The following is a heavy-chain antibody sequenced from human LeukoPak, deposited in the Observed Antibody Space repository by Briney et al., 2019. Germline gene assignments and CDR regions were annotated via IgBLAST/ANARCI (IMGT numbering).Heavy chain of an antibody. J-gene: IGHJ4*02. CDR2: ISGSGGST. V-gene: IGHV3-23*01. CDR1: GFTFSSYA. CDR3: AKDLISYYDFWSGYSAFDY. D-gene: IGHD3-3*01. Sequence: GGSLRLSCAASGFTFSSYAMSWVRQAPGKGLEWVSAISGSGGSTYYADSVKGRITISRDNSKNTLYLQMNSLRAEDTAVYYCAKDLISYYDFWSGYSAFDYWGQGTLVTVSS.